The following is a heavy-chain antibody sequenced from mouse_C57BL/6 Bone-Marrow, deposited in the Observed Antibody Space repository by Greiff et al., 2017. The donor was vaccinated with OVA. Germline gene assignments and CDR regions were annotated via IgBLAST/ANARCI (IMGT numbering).Heavy chain of an antibody. D-gene: IGHD1-1*01. J-gene: IGHJ3*01. CDR1: GFTFSSYT. Sequence: EVQGVESGGGLVKPGGSLKLSCAASGFTFSSYTMSWVRQTPEKRLEWVATISGGGGNTYYPDSVKGRFTISRDNAKNTLYLQMSSLRSEDTALYYCARYYYGSSPLFAYWGQGTLVTVSA. V-gene: IGHV5-9*01. CDR3: ARYYYGSSPLFAY. CDR2: ISGGGGNT.